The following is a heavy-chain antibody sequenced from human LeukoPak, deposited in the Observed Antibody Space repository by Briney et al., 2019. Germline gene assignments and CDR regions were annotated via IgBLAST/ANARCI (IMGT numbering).Heavy chain of an antibody. CDR3: ARANVLLWFGELGSDWFDP. Sequence: PGGSLRLSCVASGFTFSRYNMNWVRQAPGKGLEWVSYISSSSGTMYYADSVKGRFTISRDNAKNTLYLQMNSLRAEDTAVYYCARANVLLWFGELGSDWFDPWGQGTLVTVSS. J-gene: IGHJ5*02. V-gene: IGHV3-48*04. CDR1: GFTFSRYN. CDR2: ISSSSGTM. D-gene: IGHD3-10*01.